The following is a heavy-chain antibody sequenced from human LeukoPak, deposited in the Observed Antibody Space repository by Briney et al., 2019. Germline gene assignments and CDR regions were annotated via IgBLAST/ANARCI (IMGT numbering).Heavy chain of an antibody. CDR3: ARHEFADLMFDY. CDR2: MYYSGNT. CDR1: GDSISSGSYY. Sequence: SETLSLTCKVSGDSISSGSYYWGWIRQPPGKGLEWIGTMYYSGNTYYNPSLKSRVTISGDTAKNQFTLKLSSVTAADTAVYYCARHEFADLMFDYWGQGTLVTVSS. V-gene: IGHV4-39*01. J-gene: IGHJ4*02.